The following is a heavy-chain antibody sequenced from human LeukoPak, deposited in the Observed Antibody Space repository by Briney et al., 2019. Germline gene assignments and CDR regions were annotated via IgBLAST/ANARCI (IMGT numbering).Heavy chain of an antibody. CDR1: GYTFTGYY. V-gene: IGHV1-2*02. CDR3: ARVSYYGSGSYSNFDY. Sequence: ASVKVSCKASGYTFTGYYMHWVRQAPGQGLEWMGWTNPNSGGTNYAQKFQGRVTMTRDTSISTAYMELSRLRSDDTAVYYCARVSYYGSGSYSNFDYWGQGTLVTVSS. CDR2: TNPNSGGT. D-gene: IGHD3-10*01. J-gene: IGHJ4*02.